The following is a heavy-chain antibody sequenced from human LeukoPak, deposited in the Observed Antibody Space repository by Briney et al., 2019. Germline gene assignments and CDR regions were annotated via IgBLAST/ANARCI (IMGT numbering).Heavy chain of an antibody. CDR3: VIYCYDSSGYYYFDY. CDR2: IKQDGSEK. D-gene: IGHD3-22*01. Sequence: GSLRLSCSAPGFNFSNYWMSWVRQAPGKGLGGVANIKQDGSEKYYVDSVKGRFTISRDNAKNSLYLQMNSLRAEDTAVYYCVIYCYDSSGYYYFDYWGQGTLVTVSS. J-gene: IGHJ4*02. CDR1: GFNFSNYW. V-gene: IGHV3-7*02.